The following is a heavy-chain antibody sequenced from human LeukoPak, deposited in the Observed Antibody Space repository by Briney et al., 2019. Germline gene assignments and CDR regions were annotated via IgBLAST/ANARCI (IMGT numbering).Heavy chain of an antibody. J-gene: IGHJ4*02. Sequence: PGGSLRLSCAASGFTFDYYYMTWIRQAPGKGLEWVSYISSSGRTMFYADSVKGRFTVSRGNAKNSLYLQMNALRAEDTAVHYCARVGPYYDLDNWGQGTLVTVSS. D-gene: IGHD3-3*01. CDR3: ARVGPYYDLDN. V-gene: IGHV3-11*01. CDR2: ISSSGRTM. CDR1: GFTFDYYY.